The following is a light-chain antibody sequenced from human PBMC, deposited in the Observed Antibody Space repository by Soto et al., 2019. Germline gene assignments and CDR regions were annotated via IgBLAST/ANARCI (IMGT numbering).Light chain of an antibody. V-gene: IGKV3-20*01. CDR1: QSVSSKY. J-gene: IGKJ3*01. Sequence: EIVLTQSPGTLSLSPGERATLSCRASQSVSSKYLDWYQQKPGRAPRVLIYGTSIRASGVPERFSGGGYGTDLTLTITRLEPEDFAVYYCQQYGSSLFTFGPGTKVDFK. CDR3: QQYGSSLFT. CDR2: GTS.